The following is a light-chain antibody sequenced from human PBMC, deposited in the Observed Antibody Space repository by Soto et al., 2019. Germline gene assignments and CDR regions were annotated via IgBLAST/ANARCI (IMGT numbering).Light chain of an antibody. V-gene: IGKV1-5*01. CDR1: QGIITW. CDR3: QQYHSFST. CDR2: DAS. Sequence: DVQMTQSPSTLSASVGDRVIITCRASQGIITWLAWYQQRPGKAPKLLIYDASTLESGVPSRFSGRGSGTDFTLTISSLQPDDFATYYCQQYHSFSTFGQGTKVEIK. J-gene: IGKJ1*01.